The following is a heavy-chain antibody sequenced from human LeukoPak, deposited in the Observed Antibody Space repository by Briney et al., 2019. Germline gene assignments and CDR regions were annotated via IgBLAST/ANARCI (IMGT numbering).Heavy chain of an antibody. D-gene: IGHD2-2*01. Sequence: GGSLRLSCAASGFTFSSYWMSWVRQAPGKGLEWVANIKQDGSEKYYVDSVKGRFTISRDNAKNSPYLQMNSLRAEDTAVYYCARAKYCSTTSCYGSDYWGQGTLVTVSS. CDR2: IKQDGSEK. CDR1: GFTFSSYW. V-gene: IGHV3-7*01. J-gene: IGHJ4*02. CDR3: ARAKYCSTTSCYGSDY.